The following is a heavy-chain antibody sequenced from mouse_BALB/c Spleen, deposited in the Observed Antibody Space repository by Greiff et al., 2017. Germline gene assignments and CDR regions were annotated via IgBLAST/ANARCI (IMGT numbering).Heavy chain of an antibody. D-gene: IGHD1-1*01. Sequence: VQLQQPGAELVKPGASVKLSCKASGYTFTSYWMHWVKQRPGQGLEWIGEINPSNGRTNYNEKFKSKATLTVDKSSSTAYMQLSSLTSEDSAVYYCARDYGSSYPYWGQGTTLTVSS. CDR2: INPSNGRT. J-gene: IGHJ2*01. CDR1: GYTFTSYW. V-gene: IGHV1S81*02. CDR3: ARDYGSSYPY.